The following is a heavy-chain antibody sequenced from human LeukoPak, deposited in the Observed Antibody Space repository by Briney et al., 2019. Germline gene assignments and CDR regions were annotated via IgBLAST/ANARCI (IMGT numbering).Heavy chain of an antibody. Sequence: SETLSLTCTVSGGSISSYYWSWIRQPPGKGLEWIGYIYYSGSTNYNPSLKSRVTISVDTSKNQFSLKLSSVTAADTAVYYCARGANYDYVWGSSHPGAFDIWGQGTMVTVSS. CDR3: ARGANYDYVWGSSHPGAFDI. CDR2: IYYSGST. D-gene: IGHD3-16*01. J-gene: IGHJ3*02. CDR1: GGSISSYY. V-gene: IGHV4-59*12.